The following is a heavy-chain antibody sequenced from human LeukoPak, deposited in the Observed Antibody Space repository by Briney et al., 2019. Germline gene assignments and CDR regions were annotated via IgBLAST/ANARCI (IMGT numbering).Heavy chain of an antibody. V-gene: IGHV3-7*01. J-gene: IGHJ4*02. D-gene: IGHD3-22*01. CDR2: IKQDGSEK. Sequence: GGSLRLSCAASGFTFSSYWMSWVRQAPGKGLEWVANIKQDGSEKYYVDSVKGRFTISRDNAKNSLYLQMNSLRAEDTAVYYYARGLGITMIVVVAFDYWGQGTLVTVSS. CDR3: ARGLGITMIVVVAFDY. CDR1: GFTFSSYW.